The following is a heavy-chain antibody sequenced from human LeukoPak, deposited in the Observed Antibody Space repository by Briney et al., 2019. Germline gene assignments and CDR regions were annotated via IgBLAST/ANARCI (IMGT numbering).Heavy chain of an antibody. J-gene: IGHJ4*02. CDR3: AKMGLWFGESHDY. D-gene: IGHD3-10*01. CDR2: ISGSGAGT. CDR1: GFTFSSDA. V-gene: IGHV3-23*01. Sequence: GGSLRLSCSASGFTFSSDAMSWVRQAPGKGLEWVSAISGSGAGTHYADSVKGRFTISRDNSKNTLYLQMNSLRAEDTAVYYCAKMGLWFGESHDYWGQGTLVTVSS.